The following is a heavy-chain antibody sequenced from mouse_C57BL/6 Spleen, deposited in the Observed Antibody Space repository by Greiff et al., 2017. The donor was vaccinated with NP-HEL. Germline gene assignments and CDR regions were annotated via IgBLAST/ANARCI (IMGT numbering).Heavy chain of an antibody. V-gene: IGHV1-82*01. J-gene: IGHJ3*01. Sequence: QVQLQQSGPELVKPGASVKISCKASGYAFSSSWMNWVKQRPGQGLEWIGRIYPGDGDTNYNGKFKGKATLTADKSSSTAYMQLSSLTSEDSAVYFCARGSSSGYWFAYWGQGTLVTVSA. D-gene: IGHD3-2*02. CDR2: IYPGDGDT. CDR3: ARGSSSGYWFAY. CDR1: GYAFSSSW.